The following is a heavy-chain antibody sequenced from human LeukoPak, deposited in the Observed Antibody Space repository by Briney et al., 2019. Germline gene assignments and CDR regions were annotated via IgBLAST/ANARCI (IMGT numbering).Heavy chain of an antibody. CDR1: GGPVASDNYY. CDR3: ARAYYFGSGSQPFDY. J-gene: IGHJ4*02. D-gene: IGHD3-10*01. Sequence: PSETLPLTCTVPGGPVASDNYYWSWIPHPPGKGLGWIGYIYYSGSTNYNPSLNSRLTISLDTSKNQFSLNLNSVTAADTAVYYCARAYYFGSGSQPFDYWGQGTLVTVSS. V-gene: IGHV4-30-4*01. CDR2: IYYSGST.